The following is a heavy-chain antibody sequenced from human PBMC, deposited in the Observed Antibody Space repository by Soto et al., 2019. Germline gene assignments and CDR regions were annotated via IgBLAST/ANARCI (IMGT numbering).Heavy chain of an antibody. D-gene: IGHD3-3*01. CDR1: GYTFTSYG. J-gene: IGHJ6*02. Sequence: VASVKVSFKASGYTFTSYGISWVRQAPGQGLEWMGWISAYNGNTNYAQKLQGRVTMTTDTSTSTAYMELRSLRSDDTAVYYCARVQERFLEWLYIPYYYYGMDVWGQGTTVTVSS. CDR3: ARVQERFLEWLYIPYYYYGMDV. V-gene: IGHV1-18*04. CDR2: ISAYNGNT.